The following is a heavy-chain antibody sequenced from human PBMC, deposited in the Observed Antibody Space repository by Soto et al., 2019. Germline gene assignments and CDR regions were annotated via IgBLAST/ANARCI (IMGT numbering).Heavy chain of an antibody. CDR2: INHSGST. D-gene: IGHD3-10*01. J-gene: IGHJ6*02. CDR1: GGSFSGYY. CDR3: ARGHNYGSGTFYGMDA. V-gene: IGHV4-34*01. Sequence: PXATLSLTCAVYGGSFSGYYWSWIRQPPGKGLEWIGEINHSGSTNYNPSLKSRVTISVDTSKNQFSLKLSSVTAADTAVYYCARGHNYGSGTFYGMDAWGHGTTVTAP.